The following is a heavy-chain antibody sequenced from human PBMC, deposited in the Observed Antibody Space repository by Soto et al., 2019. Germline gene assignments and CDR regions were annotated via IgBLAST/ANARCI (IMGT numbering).Heavy chain of an antibody. CDR1: GDSVSSNGAA. J-gene: IGHJ5*02. V-gene: IGHV6-1*02. D-gene: IGHD4-17*01. Sequence: QVQLQQSGPGLVKPSQTLSLTCAISGDSVSSNGAAWNWIRQSPSRGLEWLGRTYYRSKWYNDYAVSVKSRITINPDTSKSQFSLQLNSVTPEDTAVYYCARDKHDYFNRGIGFDTWGQGVLVTVSS. CDR2: TYYRSKWYN. CDR3: ARDKHDYFNRGIGFDT.